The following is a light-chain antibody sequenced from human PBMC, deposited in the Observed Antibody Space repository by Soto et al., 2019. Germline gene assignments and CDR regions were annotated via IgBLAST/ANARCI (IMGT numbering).Light chain of an antibody. CDR1: ESLLLSNGYNY. V-gene: IGKV2-28*01. CDR3: MQARETPPT. J-gene: IGKJ1*01. CDR2: LGS. Sequence: DIVITQSPLSLPVTPGEPASISCRSSESLLLSNGYNYLDWYLQKPGQSPQLLIYLGSHRASGVPDRFSGSGSGAYFTLTISRVEAADVGVYYCMQARETPPTFGQGTKVEIK.